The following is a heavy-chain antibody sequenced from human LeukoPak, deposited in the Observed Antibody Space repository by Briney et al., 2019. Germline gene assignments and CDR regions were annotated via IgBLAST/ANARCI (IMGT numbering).Heavy chain of an antibody. CDR3: ARDAVDTANAV. CDR1: GFTFSSNW. V-gene: IGHV3-74*01. Sequence: GGSLRLSCAASGFTFSSNWMHWVRQAPGKGLVWVSHINSDGSITSHADSVKGRFAISRDNAKNTLYLQMNSLRAEDTAVYYCARDAVDTANAVWGQGTTVTVSS. J-gene: IGHJ6*02. CDR2: INSDGSIT. D-gene: IGHD5-18*01.